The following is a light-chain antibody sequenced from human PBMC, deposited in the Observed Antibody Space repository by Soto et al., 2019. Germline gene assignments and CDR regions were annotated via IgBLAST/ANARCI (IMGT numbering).Light chain of an antibody. V-gene: IGKV3-20*01. J-gene: IGKJ4*01. CDR3: QQYGSSPLI. CDR2: GAS. CDR1: QSVNNNY. Sequence: EMVLPQSPGTLSLSPGERATLSCRASQSVNNNYLAWYQQKSGQAPRLLIDGASRRATGIPDRFSGSGSGTDSTLTISRLVPEDWAVYSYQQYGSSPLIFGGGTKVEIK.